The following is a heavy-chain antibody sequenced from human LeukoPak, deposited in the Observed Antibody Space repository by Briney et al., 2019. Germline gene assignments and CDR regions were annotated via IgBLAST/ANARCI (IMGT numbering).Heavy chain of an antibody. CDR2: INPNSGGT. CDR3: ARQPIFGVVGLDP. CDR1: GYTFTGYY. J-gene: IGHJ5*02. V-gene: IGHV1-2*02. D-gene: IGHD3-3*01. Sequence: ASVKVSCKASGYTFTGYYMHWVRQAPGQGLEWMGWINPNSGGTNYAQKFQGRVTMTRDTSISTAYMELSRLRSDGTAVYYCARQPIFGVVGLDPWGQGTLVTVSS.